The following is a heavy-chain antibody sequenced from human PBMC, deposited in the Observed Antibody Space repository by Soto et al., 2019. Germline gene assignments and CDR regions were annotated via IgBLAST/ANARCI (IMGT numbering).Heavy chain of an antibody. Sequence: SWKGSGYSFTSYWVGLVRQKTGKGLEWMGIIYPGDSDTRYSPSFQGQVTISADKSISTAYLQWSSLKASDTAMYYCARLSSAYDSDAFDIWGQGTMVTVPS. CDR1: GYSFTSYW. V-gene: IGHV5-51*01. J-gene: IGHJ3*02. CDR3: ARLSSAYDSDAFDI. CDR2: IYPGDSDT. D-gene: IGHD5-12*01.